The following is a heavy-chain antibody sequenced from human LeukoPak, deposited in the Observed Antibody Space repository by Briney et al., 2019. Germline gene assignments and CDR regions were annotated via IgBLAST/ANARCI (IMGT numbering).Heavy chain of an antibody. V-gene: IGHV3-74*01. CDR1: GFTFSPVW. J-gene: IGHJ4*02. CDR2: IINDGSYT. Sequence: GGSLRLSCAASGFTFSPVWMHWVRQAPGKGLMWVSHIINDGSYTTYADSVKGRFTISRDNAKNSLYLQMNSLRAEDTAVYYCATLVATTQFDYWGQGTLVTVSS. D-gene: IGHD5-12*01. CDR3: ATLVATTQFDY.